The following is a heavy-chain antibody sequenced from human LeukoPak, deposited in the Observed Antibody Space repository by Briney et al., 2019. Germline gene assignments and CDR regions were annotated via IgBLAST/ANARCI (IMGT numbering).Heavy chain of an antibody. Sequence: SETLSLTCTVSGGSISSYYWGWIRQPPGKGLEWIGSIFYSGSTYYNPSLKSRVTISVDTSKNQFSLKVNSVTAADTAVYYCARGPYYYDSSGYSSLDYWGQGTLVTVSS. CDR3: ARGPYYYDSSGYSSLDY. CDR1: GGSISSYY. V-gene: IGHV4-39*07. J-gene: IGHJ4*02. CDR2: IFYSGST. D-gene: IGHD3-22*01.